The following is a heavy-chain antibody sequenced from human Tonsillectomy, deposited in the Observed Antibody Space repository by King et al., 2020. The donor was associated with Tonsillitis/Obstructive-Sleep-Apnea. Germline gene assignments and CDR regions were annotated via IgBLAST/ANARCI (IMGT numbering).Heavy chain of an antibody. D-gene: IGHD5-12*01. CDR2: LSGSGCST. CDR3: ANIVATSFDY. CDR1: GFTFSSYA. J-gene: IGHJ4*02. V-gene: IGHV3-23*04. Sequence: VQLVESGGGLVQPGGSLRLSCAASGFTFSSYAMSWVRQAPGKGLEWVSALSGSGCSTYYAGSVKGRFTISRDNSKNTLYLQMNSLSAEDTAVYYCANIVATSFDYWGQGTLVTVSS.